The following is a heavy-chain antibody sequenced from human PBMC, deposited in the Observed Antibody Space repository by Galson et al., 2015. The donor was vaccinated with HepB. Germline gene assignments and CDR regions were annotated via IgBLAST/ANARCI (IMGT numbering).Heavy chain of an antibody. Sequence: QSGAEVKKPGESLKISCNGSGYGFTSYWIGWVPQMPGKGLEWMGIIYPGDSDTRYSPSFQGHVTISADRSISTAYLQWSSLKASDTAIYYCARLIAAAGNCFDYWGQGTLVTVSS. D-gene: IGHD6-13*01. V-gene: IGHV5-51*03. J-gene: IGHJ4*02. CDR2: IYPGDSDT. CDR3: ARLIAAAGNCFDY. CDR1: GYGFTSYW.